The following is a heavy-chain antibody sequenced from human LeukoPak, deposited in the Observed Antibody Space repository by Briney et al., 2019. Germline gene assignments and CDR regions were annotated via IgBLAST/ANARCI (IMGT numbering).Heavy chain of an antibody. J-gene: IGHJ6*03. CDR2: IKPSSGGT. Sequence: ASVKASCKASGYTFTGYYIHWVRQAPGQGLEWMGWIKPSSGGTNYAQNFQGRVTMTRDTSINTAYMELSRLRSDDTAVYYCARDLMVRGPMDVWGKGTTVTVSS. CDR1: GYTFTGYY. D-gene: IGHD3-10*01. CDR3: ARDLMVRGPMDV. V-gene: IGHV1-2*02.